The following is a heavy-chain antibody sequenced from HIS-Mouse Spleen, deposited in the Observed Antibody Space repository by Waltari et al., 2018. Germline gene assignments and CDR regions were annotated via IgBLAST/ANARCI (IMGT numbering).Heavy chain of an antibody. D-gene: IGHD3-3*01. Sequence: QLQLQESGPGLVKPSETLSLTCTVSGGSISSSSYYWGWIRQPPGKGLEWIGSIYYSGSTYYNPSLKSRVTISVDTSKNQFSLKLSSVTAADTAVYYCARAPLLYYDFWSGYYFDYWGQGTLVTVSS. CDR2: IYYSGST. J-gene: IGHJ4*02. V-gene: IGHV4-39*07. CDR3: ARAPLLYYDFWSGYYFDY. CDR1: GGSISSSSYY.